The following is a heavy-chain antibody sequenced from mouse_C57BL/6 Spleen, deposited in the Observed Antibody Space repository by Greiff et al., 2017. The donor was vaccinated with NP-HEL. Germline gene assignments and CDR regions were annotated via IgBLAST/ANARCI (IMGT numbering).Heavy chain of an antibody. CDR2: IWGDGST. V-gene: IGHV2-3*01. CDR1: GFSLTSYG. D-gene: IGHD1-1*01. Sequence: VKLVESGPGLVAPSQSLSITCTVSGFSLTSYGVSWVRQPPGKGLEWLGVIWGDGSTNYHSALISRLSISKDNSKSQVFLKLNSLQTDDTATYYCAKPGRWYYGSSPYWYFDVWGTGTTVTVSS. CDR3: AKPGRWYYGSSPYWYFDV. J-gene: IGHJ1*03.